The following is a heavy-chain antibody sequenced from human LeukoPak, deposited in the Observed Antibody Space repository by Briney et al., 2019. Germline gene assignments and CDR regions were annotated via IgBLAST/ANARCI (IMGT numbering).Heavy chain of an antibody. Sequence: ASVKVPCKVSGYTLTELSMHWVRQAPGKGLEWMGGFDPEDGETIYAQKFQGRVTMTEDTSTDTAYMELSSLRSEDTAVYYCTPHVLRFLEWSNWFDPWGQGTLVTVSS. D-gene: IGHD3-3*01. CDR1: GYTLTELS. CDR3: TPHVLRFLEWSNWFDP. CDR2: FDPEDGET. V-gene: IGHV1-24*01. J-gene: IGHJ5*02.